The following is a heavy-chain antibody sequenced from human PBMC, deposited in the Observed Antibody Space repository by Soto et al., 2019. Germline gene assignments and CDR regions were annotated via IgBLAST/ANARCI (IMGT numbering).Heavy chain of an antibody. J-gene: IGHJ6*02. CDR1: GGTFSSYA. Sequence: SVKVSCKASGGTFSSYAISWVRQAPGQGLEWMGGIIPIFGTANYAQKFQGRVTITADKSTSTAYMELSSLRSEDTAVYYCARKVGYDFWSGYYTSPYYYGMDVWGQGTTVTVSS. V-gene: IGHV1-69*06. D-gene: IGHD3-3*01. CDR3: ARKVGYDFWSGYYTSPYYYGMDV. CDR2: IIPIFGTA.